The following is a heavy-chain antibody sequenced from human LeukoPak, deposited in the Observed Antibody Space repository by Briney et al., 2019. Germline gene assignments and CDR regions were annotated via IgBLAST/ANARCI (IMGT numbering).Heavy chain of an antibody. CDR2: IYYSGST. J-gene: IGHJ6*03. D-gene: IGHD6-13*01. CDR3: ARRALAAAGDPYYYYYMDV. V-gene: IGHV4-59*01. Sequence: SETLSLTCTVSGGSISSYYWSWLRQPPGKGLEWIGYIYYSGSTNYNPSLKSRVTISVDTSKNQFSLKLSSVTAADTAVYYCARRALAAAGDPYYYYYMDVWGKGTTVTVSS. CDR1: GGSISSYY.